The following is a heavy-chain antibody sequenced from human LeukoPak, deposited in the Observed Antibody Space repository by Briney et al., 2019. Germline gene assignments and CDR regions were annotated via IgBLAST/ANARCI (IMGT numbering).Heavy chain of an antibody. V-gene: IGHV3-21*01. CDR1: GFTFSSYS. CDR3: ARDHTFSGSYHFDY. CDR2: ISSSSSYI. D-gene: IGHD3-10*01. Sequence: PGGSLRLSCPASGFTFSSYSMNWVRQAPGKGLEWVSSISSSSSYIYYADSLKGRFTISRDNAKNSLYLQMNSLRAEHTAVYYCARDHTFSGSYHFDYWGQETLVTVSS. J-gene: IGHJ4*02.